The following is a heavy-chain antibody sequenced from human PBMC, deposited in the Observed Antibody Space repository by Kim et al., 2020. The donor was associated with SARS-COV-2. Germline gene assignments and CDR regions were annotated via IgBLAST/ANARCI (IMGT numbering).Heavy chain of an antibody. CDR3: ARADFDWLVISSDMDV. V-gene: IGHV3-48*03. D-gene: IGHD3-9*01. Sequence: DSVRGRITISRDNAKNSLYLQMNSVVAADTAVYYCARADFDWLVISSDMDVWGQGTTVTVSS. J-gene: IGHJ6*02.